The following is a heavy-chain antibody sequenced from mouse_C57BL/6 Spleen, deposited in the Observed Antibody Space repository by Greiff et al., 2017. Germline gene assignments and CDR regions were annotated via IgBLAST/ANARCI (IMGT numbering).Heavy chain of an antibody. V-gene: IGHV1-9*01. D-gene: IGHD1-1*01. J-gene: IGHJ4*01. CDR1: GYTFTGYW. CDR2: ILPGSGST. CDR3: AGITTVVAGDAMDY. Sequence: VQLQQSGAELMKPGASVKLSCKATGYTFTGYWIEWVKQRPGHGLEWIGEILPGSGSTTYNEKFKGKATFTADTSSNTAYMQLSSLTTEDSAIYYCAGITTVVAGDAMDYWGQGTSVTVSS.